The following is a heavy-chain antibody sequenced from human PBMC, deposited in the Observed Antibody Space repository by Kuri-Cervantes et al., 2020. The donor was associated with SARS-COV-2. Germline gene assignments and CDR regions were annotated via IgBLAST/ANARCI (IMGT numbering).Heavy chain of an antibody. CDR2: IKSKTDGGTT. CDR1: GFTFSSYD. Sequence: GESLKISCAASGFTFSSYDMHWVRQAPGKGLEWVGRIKSKTDGGTTDYAAPVKGRFTISRDDSKNTLYLQMNSLKTEDTAVYYCTTGTAMVLYYYYYYMDVWGKGTTVTVSS. CDR3: TTGTAMVLYYYYYYMDV. J-gene: IGHJ6*03. D-gene: IGHD5-18*01. V-gene: IGHV3-15*01.